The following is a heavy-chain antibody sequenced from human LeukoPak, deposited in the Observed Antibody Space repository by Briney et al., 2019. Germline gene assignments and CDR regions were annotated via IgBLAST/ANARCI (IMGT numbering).Heavy chain of an antibody. CDR3: ASQIPRDNVVVIGS. CDR2: VSNSGGST. Sequence: GGSLRLSCAASGFTFSFYAMSWVRQAPGQGLEGVSAVSNSGGSTSYTDCVKGRFTISRDNSKNTLYLQMNSLRFEDTAVYYCASQIPRDNVVVIGSWGQGTLVTVSS. D-gene: IGHD2-15*01. J-gene: IGHJ4*02. CDR1: GFTFSFYA. V-gene: IGHV3-23*01.